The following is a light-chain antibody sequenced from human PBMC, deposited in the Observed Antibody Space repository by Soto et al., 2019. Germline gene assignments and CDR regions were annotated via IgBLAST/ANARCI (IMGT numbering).Light chain of an antibody. CDR2: GAY. J-gene: IGKJ1*01. CDR1: QSVSVTY. V-gene: IGKV3-20*01. Sequence: EIVLTQSPGTLSLSPGERATLSCRARQSVSVTYLAWYQQRPGQAPRLLLYGAYTRATGIPGRFSGSGSETDFTLTISRLAPEDIAVYYWKRFGTSATFGQGTKVEIK. CDR3: KRFGTSAT.